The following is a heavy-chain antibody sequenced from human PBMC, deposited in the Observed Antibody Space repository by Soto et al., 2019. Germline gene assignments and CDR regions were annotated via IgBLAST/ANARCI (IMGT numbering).Heavy chain of an antibody. CDR2: IKSISSGGTT. V-gene: IGHV3-15*01. CDR3: ATGGRWAGTTLEY. CDR1: GFAFNTAW. D-gene: IGHD1-1*01. Sequence: EVQLVESGGGLVKPGGSLRLSCTVSGFAFNTAWMTWVRQSPGKGLEWVGRIKSISSGGTTEYAAPVKGRFTISRDDSKNTVFLQMSSLKTEDTALYYCATGGRWAGTTLEYWGQGTQVTVSS. J-gene: IGHJ4*02.